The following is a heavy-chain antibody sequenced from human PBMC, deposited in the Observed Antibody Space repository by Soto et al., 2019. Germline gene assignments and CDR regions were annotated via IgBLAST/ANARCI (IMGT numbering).Heavy chain of an antibody. CDR3: ARGSPSITIFGVVINPFTMDV. J-gene: IGHJ6*04. Sequence: GESLKISCAASGFTFSSYSMNWVRQAPGKGLEWVSSISSSSSYIYYADSVKGRFTISRDNAKNSLYLQMNSLRAEDTAVYYCARGSPSITIFGVVINPFTMDVWGKGTTVTVSS. CDR1: GFTFSSYS. CDR2: ISSSSSYI. D-gene: IGHD3-3*01. V-gene: IGHV3-21*01.